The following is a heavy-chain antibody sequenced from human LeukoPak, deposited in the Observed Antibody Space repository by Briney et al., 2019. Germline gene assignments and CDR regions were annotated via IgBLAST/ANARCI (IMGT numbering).Heavy chain of an antibody. J-gene: IGHJ3*02. CDR2: IIPIFGTA. D-gene: IGHD6-19*01. Sequence: ASVNVSCTASGGTFSSYAISWVRQAPGQGLEWMGGIIPIFGTANYAQKFQGRVTITADESTSTAYMELSSLRSEDTAVYYCARSIEVDACDIWGQGTMVTVSS. CDR1: GGTFSSYA. V-gene: IGHV1-69*01. CDR3: ARSIEVDACDI.